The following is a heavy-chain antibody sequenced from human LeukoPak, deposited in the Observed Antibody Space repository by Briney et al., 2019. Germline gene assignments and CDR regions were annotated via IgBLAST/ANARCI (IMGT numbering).Heavy chain of an antibody. D-gene: IGHD4-17*01. CDR2: INPNSGGT. Sequence: ASVKVSRKASGYTFTGYYMHWVRQAPGQGLEWMGWINPNSGGTNYAQKFQGWVTMTRDTSISTAYMELSRLRSDDTAVYYCARARNGEHIDYWGQGTLVTVSS. CDR3: ARARNGEHIDY. CDR1: GYTFTGYY. J-gene: IGHJ4*02. V-gene: IGHV1-2*04.